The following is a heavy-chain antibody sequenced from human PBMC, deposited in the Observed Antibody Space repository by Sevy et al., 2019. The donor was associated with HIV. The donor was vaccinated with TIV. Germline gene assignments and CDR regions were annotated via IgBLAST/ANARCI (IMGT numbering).Heavy chain of an antibody. D-gene: IGHD6-13*01. CDR1: GFTFRTSW. CDR3: TRISLIAEDDY. Sequence: GGSLRLSCAASGFTFRTSWMNWIRQAPGKGLEWVANINPDGTDIKYVDSVKGRVTISRDNAKNSLFLQMSSLRVEDTAMYYCTRISLIAEDDYWGQGTPVTVSS. CDR2: INPDGTDI. V-gene: IGHV3-7*01. J-gene: IGHJ4*02.